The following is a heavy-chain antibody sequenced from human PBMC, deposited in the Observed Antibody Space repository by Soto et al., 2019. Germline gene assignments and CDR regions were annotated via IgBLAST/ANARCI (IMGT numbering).Heavy chain of an antibody. J-gene: IGHJ4*02. D-gene: IGHD6-13*01. CDR2: ISYDGSNK. Sequence: HPGGSLRLSCAASGFTFSSYGMHWVRQAPGKGLEWVAVISYDGSNKYYADSVKGRFTISRDNSKNTLYLQMNSLRAEDTAVYYCAKDTTSSSWYDVYFDYWGQGTLVTVSS. CDR1: GFTFSSYG. V-gene: IGHV3-30*18. CDR3: AKDTTSSSWYDVYFDY.